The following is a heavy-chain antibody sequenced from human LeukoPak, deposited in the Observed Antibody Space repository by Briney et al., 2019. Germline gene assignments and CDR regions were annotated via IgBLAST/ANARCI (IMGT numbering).Heavy chain of an antibody. J-gene: IGHJ3*02. CDR1: GFTFSNYW. Sequence: PGGSLRLSCAASGFTFSNYWMTWVRQAPGKGLEWVANIKQDGSTKYYVDSVKGRFTISRDNAKNSLYLQMNSLRAEDTALYFCATDPPWTNDAFDIWGQGTMVTVSS. CDR2: IKQDGSTK. V-gene: IGHV3-7*01. D-gene: IGHD1-1*01. CDR3: ATDPPWTNDAFDI.